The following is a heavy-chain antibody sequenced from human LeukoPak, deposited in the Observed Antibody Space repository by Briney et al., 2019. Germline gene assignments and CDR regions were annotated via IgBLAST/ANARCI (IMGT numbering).Heavy chain of an antibody. CDR2: INSDGSTT. CDR3: TRINYG. D-gene: IGHD3-16*01. CDR1: GFTFSSYW. Sequence: ASLRLSCAAAGFTFSSYWMQRVRQAQGKGLMWVSRINSDGSTTSYADSVKGRFTISRDNAKNTLYLQMNSLRVEDTAVYYCTRINYGWGQGTLVTVSS. V-gene: IGHV3-74*01. J-gene: IGHJ4*02.